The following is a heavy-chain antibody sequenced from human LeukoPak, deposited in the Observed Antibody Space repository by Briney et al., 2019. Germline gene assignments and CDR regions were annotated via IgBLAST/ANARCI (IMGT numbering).Heavy chain of an antibody. CDR2: IYHSGST. V-gene: IGHV4-30-2*01. CDR3: ARAKARTYYFDY. J-gene: IGHJ4*02. Sequence: SQTLSLTCAVSGGSISSGGYSWSWIRQPPGKGLEWIGYIYHSGSTYYNPPLKSRVTISVDRSKNQFSLKLSSVTAADTAVYYCARAKARTYYFDYWGQGTLVTVSS. CDR1: GGSISSGGYS. D-gene: IGHD5-12*01.